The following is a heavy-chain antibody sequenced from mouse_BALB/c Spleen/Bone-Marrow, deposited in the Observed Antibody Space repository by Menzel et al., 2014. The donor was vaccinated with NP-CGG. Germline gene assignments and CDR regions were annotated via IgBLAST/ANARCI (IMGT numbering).Heavy chain of an antibody. CDR2: INPSNGGT. CDR1: GYTFSSYY. J-gene: IGHJ1*03. Sequence: VQLQESGAELVKSGASVKLSCKASGYTFSSYYMYWVKQRPGQGLEWIGEINPSNGGTKFNEKFKSKVTLTVDKSSSTAYQQLSSLTSEASAVYYCARSNYGYWYFYVWGTGTTATV. V-gene: IGHV1S81*02. CDR3: ARSNYGYWYFYV. D-gene: IGHD1-1*01.